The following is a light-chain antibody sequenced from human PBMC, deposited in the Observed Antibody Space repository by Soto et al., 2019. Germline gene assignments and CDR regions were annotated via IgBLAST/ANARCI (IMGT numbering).Light chain of an antibody. CDR2: EVT. V-gene: IGLV2-14*01. J-gene: IGLJ1*01. CDR1: SSDVGGHNY. CDR3: SSYTNINTRACV. Sequence: QSALTQPASVSGSPGQSITISCTGTSSDVGGHNYVSWYQQHPGKAPKLIIYEVTDRPSGVSNRFSGSKSGNTASLTISGLQAEDEAEYYCSSYTNINTRACVFGTGTKVTVL.